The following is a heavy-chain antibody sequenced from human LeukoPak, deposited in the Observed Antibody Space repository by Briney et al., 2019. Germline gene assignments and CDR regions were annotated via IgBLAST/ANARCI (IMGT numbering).Heavy chain of an antibody. V-gene: IGHV1-18*01. Sequence: ASVKVSCKASGYTFTTYYISWVRQAPGQGLEWMGWISAYSGNTNYAQKFQGRVTMTTDTSTSTAYMELRSLRSDDTAVYYCAREEGAPIAAANVWGLGTMVTVSS. D-gene: IGHD6-13*01. CDR3: AREEGAPIAAANV. CDR1: GYTFTTYY. CDR2: ISAYSGNT. J-gene: IGHJ3*01.